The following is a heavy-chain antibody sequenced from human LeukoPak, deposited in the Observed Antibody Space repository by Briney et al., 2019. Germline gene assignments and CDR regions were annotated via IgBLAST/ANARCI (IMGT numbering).Heavy chain of an antibody. V-gene: IGHV4-34*01. J-gene: IGHJ4*02. CDR2: IYESGTT. D-gene: IGHD2-15*01. CDR3: ARGAWATRLGS. Sequence: SETLSLTCAVYGESLNSYYWSWVRQPPGEGLEWIGEIYESGTTKYNPSLKSQVTISMVPSKQQFSLSLNSVTAADTAVYYCARGAWATRLGSWGLGTPVIVSS. CDR1: GESLNSYY.